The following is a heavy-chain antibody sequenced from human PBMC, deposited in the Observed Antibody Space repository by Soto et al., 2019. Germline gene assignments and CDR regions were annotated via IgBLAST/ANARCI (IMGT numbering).Heavy chain of an antibody. Sequence: SGPTLVNPTQTLTLTCTFSGFSLSTHGVGVGWVRQPAGKALEWLALIYWDDDKRYSASLNSRLIITKDTSKNQVVLTMTNMDPVDTATYYCAHAMLYCTGGSCSTWFDSWGQGTLVTVSS. CDR1: GFSLSTHGVG. V-gene: IGHV2-5*02. D-gene: IGHD2-15*01. CDR3: AHAMLYCTGGSCSTWFDS. CDR2: IYWDDDK. J-gene: IGHJ5*01.